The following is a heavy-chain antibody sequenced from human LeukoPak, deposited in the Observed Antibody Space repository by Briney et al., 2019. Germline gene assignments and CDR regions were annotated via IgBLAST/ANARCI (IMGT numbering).Heavy chain of an antibody. D-gene: IGHD2-2*01. V-gene: IGHV4-34*01. CDR3: ARGLGYCSSTSCYWHYFYY. Sequence: SETLSLTCAVYGGSFSGYYWSWIRQPPGKGLEWIGEINHSGSTNYNPSLKSRVTISVDTSKNQFSLKLSSVTAAGTAVYYCARGLGYCSSTSCYWHYFYYWGQGTLVTVSS. CDR1: GGSFSGYY. J-gene: IGHJ4*02. CDR2: INHSGST.